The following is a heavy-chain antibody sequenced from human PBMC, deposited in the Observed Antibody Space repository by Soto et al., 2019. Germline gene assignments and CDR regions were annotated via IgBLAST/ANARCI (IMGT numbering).Heavy chain of an antibody. V-gene: IGHV4-59*08. CDR1: GGPISSYY. CDR3: ATTYSSGRYYFDY. CDR2: IYYSGST. J-gene: IGHJ4*02. Sequence: SETXSLTCTVSGGPISSYYWSWIRQPPGKGLEWIGYIYYSGSTNYNPSLKSRVTISVDTSKNQFSLKLSSVTAADTAVYYCATTYSSGRYYFDYWGQGTLVTVSS. D-gene: IGHD6-19*01.